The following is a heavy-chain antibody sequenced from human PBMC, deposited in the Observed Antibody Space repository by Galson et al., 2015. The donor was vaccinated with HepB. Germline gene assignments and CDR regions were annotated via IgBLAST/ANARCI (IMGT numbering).Heavy chain of an antibody. V-gene: IGHV1-69*13. Sequence: SVKVSCKASGGTFSSYAISWVRQAPGQGLEWMGGIIPIFGTANYAQKFQGRVTITADESTSTAYMELSSLRSEDTAVYYCARGGRFLEWLPKDYYYYMDVWGKGTTVTVSS. CDR3: ARGGRFLEWLPKDYYYYMDV. CDR2: IIPIFGTA. CDR1: GGTFSSYA. D-gene: IGHD3-3*01. J-gene: IGHJ6*03.